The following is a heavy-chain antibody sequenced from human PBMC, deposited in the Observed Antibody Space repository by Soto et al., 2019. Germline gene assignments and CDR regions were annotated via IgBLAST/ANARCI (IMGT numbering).Heavy chain of an antibody. CDR2: ISGTAYNT. D-gene: IGHD3-10*01. CDR3: ARDRQFSHPRGGMDV. V-gene: IGHV3-23*01. CDR1: GFTFSSYA. J-gene: IGHJ6*02. Sequence: EVQLLESGGGLVRPGGSLRLSCAASGFTFSSYAMNWVRQAPGKGLEWVSAISGTAYNTYYADSLKGRFTISRDNSKNTLSLQMNSLRAEDTAVYYCARDRQFSHPRGGMDVWGQGTTVTVSS.